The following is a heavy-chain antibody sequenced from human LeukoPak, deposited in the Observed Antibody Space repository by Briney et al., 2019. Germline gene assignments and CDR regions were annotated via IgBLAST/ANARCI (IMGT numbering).Heavy chain of an antibody. Sequence: GGSLRLSCAASGFTFSSYSMNWVRQAPGKGLEWVSSISSSSSYIYYADSVKGRFTISRDNARNSLYLQMNSLRAEDTAAYYCARDAGYYYGSGSYYSDYWGQGTLVTVSS. CDR1: GFTFSSYS. V-gene: IGHV3-21*01. J-gene: IGHJ4*02. D-gene: IGHD3-10*01. CDR2: ISSSSSYI. CDR3: ARDAGYYYGSGSYYSDY.